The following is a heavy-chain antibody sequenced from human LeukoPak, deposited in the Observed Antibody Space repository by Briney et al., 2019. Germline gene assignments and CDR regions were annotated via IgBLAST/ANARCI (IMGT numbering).Heavy chain of an antibody. V-gene: IGHV1-2*06. CDR1: GYTFTAYY. CDR2: INPMNGDT. Sequence: ALVKVSCKASGYTFTAYYIHWVRQAPGQGLEWMGRINPMNGDTNYAQKFQDRVTMTRDTSMSAAYMEISRLTYDDTAVYYCGRGIQSFDPWGQGTLVTVSS. CDR3: GRGIQSFDP. J-gene: IGHJ5*02.